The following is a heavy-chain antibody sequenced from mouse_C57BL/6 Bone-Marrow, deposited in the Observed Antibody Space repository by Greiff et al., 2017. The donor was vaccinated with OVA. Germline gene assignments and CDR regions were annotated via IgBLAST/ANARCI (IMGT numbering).Heavy chain of an antibody. Sequence: EVMLVESGGGLVKPGGSLKLSCAASGFTFSDYGMHWVRQAPEQGLEWVAYISRGSSTINYADTVKGRFTISRDNAKNTLFLQMTSLRSEDTAMYYCARSYDRSYYAMDYWGQGTSVTVSS. CDR3: ARSYDRSYYAMDY. CDR1: GFTFSDYG. CDR2: ISRGSSTI. V-gene: IGHV5-17*01. D-gene: IGHD2-3*01. J-gene: IGHJ4*01.